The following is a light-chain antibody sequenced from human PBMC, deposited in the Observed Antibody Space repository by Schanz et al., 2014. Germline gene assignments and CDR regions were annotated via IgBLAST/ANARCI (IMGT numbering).Light chain of an antibody. V-gene: IGKV1-16*01. CDR2: AAS. J-gene: IGKJ4*01. CDR3: HQYKSYPLT. Sequence: DIQMTQSPSSVSASIGDRVTITCRASQDISNYLAWFQQRPGKAPRSLIYAASSLQDGVPSRFSASFTGTEFTLTISSLRPEDFATYFCHQYKSYPLTFGGGTKVDVK. CDR1: QDISNY.